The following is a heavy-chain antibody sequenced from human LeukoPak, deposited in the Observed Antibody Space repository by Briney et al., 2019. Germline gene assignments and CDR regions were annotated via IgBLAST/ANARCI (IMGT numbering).Heavy chain of an antibody. CDR2: MNPNSGNT. V-gene: IGHV1-8*01. Sequence: ASVKVSCKASGYTFTSYDINWVRQATGQGLEWMGWMNPNSGNTGYAQKFQGRVTMTRNTSISTAYMELSSLRSEDTAVYYCASQLVGATYPYYYGMDVWGQGTTVTVSS. J-gene: IGHJ6*02. CDR1: GYTFTSYD. D-gene: IGHD1-26*01. CDR3: ASQLVGATYPYYYGMDV.